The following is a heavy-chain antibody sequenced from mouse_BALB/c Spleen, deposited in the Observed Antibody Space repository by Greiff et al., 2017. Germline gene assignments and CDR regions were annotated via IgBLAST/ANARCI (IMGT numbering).Heavy chain of an antibody. J-gene: IGHJ2*01. CDR2: IDPENGDT. D-gene: IGHD4-1*01. CDR1: GFNIKDYY. CDR3: NALTGKGYFDY. Sequence: EVKLMESGAELVKPGASVKLSCTASGFNIKDYYMHWVKQRPEQGLEWIGWIDPENGDTEYAPKFQGKATMTADTSSNTAYLQLSSLTSEDTAVYYCNALTGKGYFDYWGQGTTLTVSS. V-gene: IGHV14-4*02.